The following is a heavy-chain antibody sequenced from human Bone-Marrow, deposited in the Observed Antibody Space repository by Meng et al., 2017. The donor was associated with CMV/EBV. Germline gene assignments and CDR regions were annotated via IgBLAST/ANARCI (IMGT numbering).Heavy chain of an antibody. V-gene: IGHV4-39*07. J-gene: IGHJ5*02. Sequence: SETLSLTCTVSGGSISSSSYYWGWIRQPPGKGLEWIGSIYYSGSTYYNPSLKSRVTISVDTSKNQFSLKLSSVTAADTAVYYCARGLKSGYDSYNWFDPWGQGNLVTLSS. CDR1: GGSISSSSYY. CDR2: IYYSGST. D-gene: IGHD5-12*01. CDR3: ARGLKSGYDSYNWFDP.